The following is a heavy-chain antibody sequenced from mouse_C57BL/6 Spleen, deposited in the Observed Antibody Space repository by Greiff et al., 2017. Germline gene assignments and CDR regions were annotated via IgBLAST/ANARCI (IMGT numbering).Heavy chain of an antibody. CDR1: GYTFTSYW. CDR3: ARRSLTTVVDAMDY. V-gene: IGHV1-69*01. D-gene: IGHD1-1*01. CDR2: IDPSDSYT. Sequence: QVQLQQPGAELVMPGASVKLSCKASGYTFTSYWMHWVQQRPGQGLEWIGEIDPSDSYTNYNQKFKGKSTLTVDNSSSTAYLQLSSLTSEDSAVYDCARRSLTTVVDAMDYWGQGTSVTVSS. J-gene: IGHJ4*01.